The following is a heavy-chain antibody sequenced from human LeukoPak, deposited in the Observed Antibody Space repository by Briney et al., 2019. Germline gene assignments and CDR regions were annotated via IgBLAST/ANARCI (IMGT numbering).Heavy chain of an antibody. CDR1: GFTFSDYY. CDR3: AREVVAATTDY. V-gene: IGHV3-11*04. D-gene: IGHD2-15*01. Sequence: GGSLRLSCAASGFTFSDYYMSWIRQAPGKGLEWVSYISSSGSTIYYADPVKGRFTISRDNAKNSLYLQMNSLRAEDTAVYYCAREVVAATTDYWGQGTLVTVSS. J-gene: IGHJ4*02. CDR2: ISSSGSTI.